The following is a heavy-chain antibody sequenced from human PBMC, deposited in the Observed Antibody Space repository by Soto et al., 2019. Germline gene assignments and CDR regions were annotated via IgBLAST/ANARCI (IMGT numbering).Heavy chain of an antibody. CDR2: IYYSESI. CDR1: GGSLSSYY. J-gene: IGHJ6*02. CDR3: ARGWGEREGYLMDV. V-gene: IGHV4-59*08. Sequence: PSETLSLTCTVSGGSLSSYYWSWIRQAPEKGLENLGYIYYSESINYNPSLKSRVTISVDTSRNQFFLTLNSMTAEDTAVYYCARGWGEREGYLMDVWGQGTTVTVSS. D-gene: IGHD3-16*01.